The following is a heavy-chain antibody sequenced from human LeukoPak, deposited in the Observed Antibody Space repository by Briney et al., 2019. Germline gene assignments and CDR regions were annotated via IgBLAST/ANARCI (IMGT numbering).Heavy chain of an antibody. Sequence: PSETLSLTCAVYGGSFSGYYWSWIRQPPGKGLEWIGEINHSGSTNYNPSLKSRVTISVDTSKNQFSLKLSSVTAADTAVYYCARHRDYVWGSYRYVFDYWGQGTLVTVSS. CDR3: ARHRDYVWGSYRYVFDY. CDR1: GGSFSGYY. D-gene: IGHD3-16*02. J-gene: IGHJ4*02. V-gene: IGHV4-34*01. CDR2: INHSGST.